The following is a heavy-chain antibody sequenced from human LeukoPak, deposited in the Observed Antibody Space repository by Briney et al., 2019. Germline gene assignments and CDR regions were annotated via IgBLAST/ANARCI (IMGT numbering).Heavy chain of an antibody. D-gene: IGHD4-17*01. Sequence: GRSLRLSCAASGFTFSSYGMHWVRQAPGKGLEWVAVISYDGSNKYYADSVKGRFTISRDNSKNTLYLQMNSLRAEDTAVYYCAKDDTYGDYVSWFDPWGQGTLVTVSS. J-gene: IGHJ5*02. CDR1: GFTFSSYG. CDR3: AKDDTYGDYVSWFDP. V-gene: IGHV3-30*18. CDR2: ISYDGSNK.